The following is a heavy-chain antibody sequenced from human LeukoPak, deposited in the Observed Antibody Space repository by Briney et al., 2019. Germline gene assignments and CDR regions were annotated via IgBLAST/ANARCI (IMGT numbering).Heavy chain of an antibody. D-gene: IGHD6-13*01. J-gene: IGHJ6*02. V-gene: IGHV1-69*04. CDR2: IIPILGIA. CDR1: GGTFSSYA. CDR3: ARIGASVAAATYYYGMDV. Sequence: SVKVSCKASGGTFSSYAINWVRQAPGQGLEWMGRIIPILGIANYAQKFQGRVTITADKSTSTAYMELSSLRSEDTAVYYCARIGASVAAATYYYGMDVWGQGTTVTVSS.